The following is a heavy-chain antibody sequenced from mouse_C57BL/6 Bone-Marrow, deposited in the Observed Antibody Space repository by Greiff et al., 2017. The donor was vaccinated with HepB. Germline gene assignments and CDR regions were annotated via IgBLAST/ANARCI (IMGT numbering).Heavy chain of an antibody. D-gene: IGHD4-1*01. CDR2: IYPRSGNT. CDR3: ARLGRRFAY. V-gene: IGHV1-81*01. CDR1: GYTFTSYG. J-gene: IGHJ3*01. Sequence: VQLQQSGAELARPGASVKLSCKASGYTFTSYGISWVKQRPGQGLEWIGEIYPRSGNTYYNEKFKGKATLTADKSSSTAYMELRSLTSEDSAVYFCARLGRRFAYWGQGTLVTVSA.